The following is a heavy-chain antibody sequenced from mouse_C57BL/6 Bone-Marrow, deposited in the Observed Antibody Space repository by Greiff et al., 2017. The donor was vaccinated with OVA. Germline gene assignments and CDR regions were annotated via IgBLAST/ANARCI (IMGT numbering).Heavy chain of an antibody. J-gene: IGHJ2*01. CDR2: INYDGSST. Sequence: EVKLVESEGGLVQPGRSMKLSCTASGFTFSDYYMAWVRQVPEKGLEWVANINYDGSSTYYLDSLKSRFIISRDNAKNILYLQMSSLKSEDTATYYCARDPDGYYDYWGRGTTLTVSS. D-gene: IGHD2-3*01. V-gene: IGHV5-16*01. CDR1: GFTFSDYY. CDR3: ARDPDGYYDY.